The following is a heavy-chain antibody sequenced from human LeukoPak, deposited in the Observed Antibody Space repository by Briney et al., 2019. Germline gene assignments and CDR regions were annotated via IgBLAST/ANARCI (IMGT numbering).Heavy chain of an antibody. CDR2: IIPILGIA. CDR1: GGTFSSYT. J-gene: IGHJ6*02. Sequence: SGNVCCKASGGTFSSYTIGWVRQAPGQGLEWMGRIIPILGIANYAQKFQVRVTITADKSTSTTYMELSSLRSEDTGVYDCDRDLGEMATYMDVWGQGTTVTVSS. D-gene: IGHD5-24*01. CDR3: DRDLGEMATYMDV. V-gene: IGHV1-69*04.